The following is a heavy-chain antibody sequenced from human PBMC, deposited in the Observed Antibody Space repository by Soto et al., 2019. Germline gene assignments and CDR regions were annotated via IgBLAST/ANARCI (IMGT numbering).Heavy chain of an antibody. D-gene: IGHD6-13*01. V-gene: IGHV1-69*01. J-gene: IGHJ6*02. CDR1: GGTFSSYA. Sequence: QVQLVQSGAEVQKPGSSVKVSCKASGGTFSSYAISWVRQAPGQGLEWMGGIIPIFGTANYAQKFQGRVTITADESTSTAYMELSSLRSEDTAVYYCARSPPQLAPLYYYYGMDVWGQGTTVTVSS. CDR3: ARSPPQLAPLYYYYGMDV. CDR2: IIPIFGTA.